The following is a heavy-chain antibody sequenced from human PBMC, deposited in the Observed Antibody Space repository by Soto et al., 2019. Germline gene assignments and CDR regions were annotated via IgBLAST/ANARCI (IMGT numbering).Heavy chain of an antibody. CDR3: ARELEGGVFDI. CDR1: GGPVRDAFSY. Sequence: QVHLQESGPQLVKPSQPLSLTCTVSGGPVRDAFSYWTWIRQTPGKGPEWMGYLSYTGSSYYNPRLRNLAVITVDAYSNILSLRLSSVTAAYTAVYYCARELEGGVFDIWGRGTLVTVSS. V-gene: IGHV4-30-4*01. CDR2: LSYTGSS. J-gene: IGHJ3*02. D-gene: IGHD2-8*02.